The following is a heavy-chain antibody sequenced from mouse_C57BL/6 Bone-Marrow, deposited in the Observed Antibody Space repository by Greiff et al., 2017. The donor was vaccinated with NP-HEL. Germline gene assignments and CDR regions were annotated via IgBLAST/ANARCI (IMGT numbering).Heavy chain of an antibody. D-gene: IGHD4-1*01. V-gene: IGHV1-81*01. CDR2: IYPRSGNT. CDR3: ARCGKDFDY. Sequence: VQVVESGAELARPGASVKLSCKASGYTFTSYGISWVKQRTGQGLEWIGEIYPRSGNTYYNEKFKGKATLTADKSSSTAYMELRSLTSEDSAVYLCARCGKDFDYWGQGTTLTVSS. CDR1: GYTFTSYG. J-gene: IGHJ2*01.